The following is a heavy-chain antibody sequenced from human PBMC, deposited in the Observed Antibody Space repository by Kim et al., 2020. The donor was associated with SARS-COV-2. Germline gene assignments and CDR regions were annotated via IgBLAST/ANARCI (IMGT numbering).Heavy chain of an antibody. CDR3: ARGFEGTFDY. J-gene: IGHJ4*02. V-gene: IGHV1-3*01. Sequence: GNTMDSHNFQGRLTITRDTSATTAYMELSSLRSDDTAVYYCARGFEGTFDYWGQGTLVTVSS. CDR2: GNT. D-gene: IGHD3-10*01.